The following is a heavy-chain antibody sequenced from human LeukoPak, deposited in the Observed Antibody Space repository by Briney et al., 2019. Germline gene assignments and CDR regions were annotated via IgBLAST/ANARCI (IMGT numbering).Heavy chain of an antibody. Sequence: GSLRLSCAASGFTFDDYAMHWVRQAPGKGLGWASLIRGDGGSTYYADSVKGRFTISRDNSKNSLYLQMNSLRTEDTALYYCAKDGYNTLIDYWGQGTLVTVSS. D-gene: IGHD5-24*01. CDR2: IRGDGGST. J-gene: IGHJ4*02. CDR1: GFTFDDYA. CDR3: AKDGYNTLIDY. V-gene: IGHV3-43*02.